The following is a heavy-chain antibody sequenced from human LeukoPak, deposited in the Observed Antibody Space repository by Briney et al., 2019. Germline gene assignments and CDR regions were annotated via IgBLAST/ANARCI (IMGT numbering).Heavy chain of an antibody. CDR3: TTAPWDYDSSGYYTDAFDI. V-gene: IGHV3-15*01. CDR2: IKSKTDGGTT. Sequence: PGGSLRLSCAASGFTFSSYWMSWVRQAPGKGLEWVGRIKSKTDGGTTDYAAPVKGRFTISRDDSKNTLYLQMNSLKTEDTAVYYCTTAPWDYDSSGYYTDAFDIWGQGTMVTVSS. CDR1: GFTFSSYW. D-gene: IGHD3-22*01. J-gene: IGHJ3*02.